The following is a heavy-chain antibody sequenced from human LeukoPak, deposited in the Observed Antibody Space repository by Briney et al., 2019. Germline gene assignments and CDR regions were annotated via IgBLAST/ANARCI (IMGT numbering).Heavy chain of an antibody. CDR1: GLTFSNAW. D-gene: IGHD3-22*01. CDR3: TTPYYYDSRGYED. CDR2: IKTKTDGGTT. V-gene: IGHV3-15*01. J-gene: IGHJ4*02. Sequence: GGSLRLSCAASGLTFSNAWMSWVRQAPGKGLEWVGRIKTKTDGGTTDYAAPVKGRFTISRDDSKNTLYLQMNSLKTEDTAVYYCTTPYYYDSRGYEDWGQGTLVTVSS.